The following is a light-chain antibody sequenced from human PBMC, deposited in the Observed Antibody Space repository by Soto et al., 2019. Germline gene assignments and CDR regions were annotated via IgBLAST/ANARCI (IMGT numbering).Light chain of an antibody. CDR2: GAS. CDR1: QSVGSRY. V-gene: IGKV3D-20*02. Sequence: EIVLTQSPGTLSLSPGERATLSCRASQSVGSRYIAWYQQKPGQAPRILIYGASTRDTGIPDRFSGIWSGTDFTLPPSRLDPEDFEVYYCQQRSNWLRTFGQGTKVDI. J-gene: IGKJ1*01. CDR3: QQRSNWLRT.